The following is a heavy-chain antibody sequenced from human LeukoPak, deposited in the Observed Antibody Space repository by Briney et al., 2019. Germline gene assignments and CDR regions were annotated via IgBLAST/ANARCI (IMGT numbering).Heavy chain of an antibody. CDR2: INWNGGST. CDR3: ARDPRDGDYYYYYMDV. CDR1: GFTFDDYG. V-gene: IGHV3-20*04. D-gene: IGHD4-17*01. Sequence: GGSLRLSCAASGFTFDDYGMSWVRQAPGKGLEWVSGINWNGGSTGYADSVKGRFTISRDNAKNSLYLQMNSLRAEDTALYYCARDPRDGDYYYYYMDVWGKGTTVTVSS. J-gene: IGHJ6*03.